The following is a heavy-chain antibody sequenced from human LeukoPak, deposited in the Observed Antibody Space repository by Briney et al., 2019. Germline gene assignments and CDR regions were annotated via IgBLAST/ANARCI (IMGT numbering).Heavy chain of an antibody. CDR1: GFTFSSYA. J-gene: IGHJ4*02. V-gene: IGHV3-23*01. CDR2: ISGSGGST. CDR3: AKDREVSYGLYFDY. D-gene: IGHD5-18*01. Sequence: GGSLRLSCAASGFTFSSYAMSWVRQAPGKGLEWVSAISGSGGSTYYADSVKGRFTISRDNSKNTLYLQMNSLRAEDTAAYYCAKDREVSYGLYFDYWGQGTLVTVSS.